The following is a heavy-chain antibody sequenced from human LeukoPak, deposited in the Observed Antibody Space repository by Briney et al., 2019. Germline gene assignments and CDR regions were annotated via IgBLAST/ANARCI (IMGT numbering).Heavy chain of an antibody. CDR3: ARKRCSGGSCYDDAFDI. V-gene: IGHV3-13*01. D-gene: IGHD2-15*01. CDR1: GFMFSNYD. CDR2: IGSAGDT. J-gene: IGHJ3*02. Sequence: PGGSLRLSCAASGFMFSNYDMHWVRQVSGKGLEWVSGIGSAGDTYYPGSVKGRFTISRENAKNSLSLEMNSLGVEDTALYYCARKRCSGGSCYDDAFDIWGQGTVVTVSS.